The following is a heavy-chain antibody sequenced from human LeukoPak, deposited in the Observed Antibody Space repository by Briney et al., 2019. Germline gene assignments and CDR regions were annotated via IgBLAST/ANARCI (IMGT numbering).Heavy chain of an antibody. D-gene: IGHD2-15*01. CDR2: INPNSGGT. V-gene: IGHV1-2*02. CDR3: ARGVGYCSGGSCSDAFDI. J-gene: IGHJ3*02. Sequence: GASVKVSCKASGYTFTGYYMHWVRQAPGQGLDWMGWINPNSGGTNYAQKFQGRVTMTRDTSISTAYMELSRLRSDHTAVYYCARGVGYCSGGSCSDAFDIWGQGTMVTVSS. CDR1: GYTFTGYY.